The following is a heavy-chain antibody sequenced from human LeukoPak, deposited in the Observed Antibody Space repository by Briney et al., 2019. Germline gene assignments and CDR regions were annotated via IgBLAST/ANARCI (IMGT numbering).Heavy chain of an antibody. CDR3: ARDLPGDFWSGYHDAFDI. CDR2: ISSSSSYI. Sequence: GGSLRLSCAASGFTFSSYSMTWVRQAPGKGLEWVSSISSSSSYIYYADSVKGRFTISRDNAKNSLYLQMNSLRAEDTAVYYCARDLPGDFWSGYHDAFDIWGQGTMVTVSS. J-gene: IGHJ3*02. CDR1: GFTFSSYS. D-gene: IGHD3-3*01. V-gene: IGHV3-21*01.